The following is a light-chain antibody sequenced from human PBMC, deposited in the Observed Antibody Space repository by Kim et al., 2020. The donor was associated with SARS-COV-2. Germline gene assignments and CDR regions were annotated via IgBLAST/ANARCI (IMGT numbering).Light chain of an antibody. CDR2: GAS. CDR3: QQYGSSPT. CDR1: QSVSSSY. J-gene: IGKJ4*01. V-gene: IGKV3-20*01. Sequence: EIVLTQSPGTLSLSPGERATLSCRASQSVSSSYLAWYHQKPGQAPRLLIYGASSRATGTPDRFSGSGSGTDFTLTIRRLEPEDFAVYFCQQYGSSPTFGGGTKVDIK.